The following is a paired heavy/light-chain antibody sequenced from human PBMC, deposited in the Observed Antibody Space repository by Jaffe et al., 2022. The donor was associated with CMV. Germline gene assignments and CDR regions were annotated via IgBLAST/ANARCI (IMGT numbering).Light chain of an antibody. CDR1: SSDVGGYNY. J-gene: IGLJ3*02. Sequence: QSALTQPASVSGSPGQSITISCTGTSSDVGGYNYVSWYQQHPGKAPKLMIYDVSNRPSGVSNRFSGSKSGNTASLTISGLQAEDEADYYCSSYTSSTRGVFGGGTKLTVL. V-gene: IGLV2-14*03. CDR2: DVS. CDR3: SSYTSSTRGV.
Heavy chain of an antibody. Sequence: EVQLVESGGGLVKPGGSLRLSCAASGFTFSSYSMNWVRQAPGKGLEWVSSISSSSSYIYYADSVKGRFTISRDNAKNSLYLQMNSLRAEDTAVYYCARATSVEQQGWWYYYYYGMDVWGQGTTVTVSS. D-gene: IGHD2-15*01. CDR3: ARATSVEQQGWWYYYYYGMDV. J-gene: IGHJ6*02. CDR1: GFTFSSYS. V-gene: IGHV3-21*01. CDR2: ISSSSSYI.